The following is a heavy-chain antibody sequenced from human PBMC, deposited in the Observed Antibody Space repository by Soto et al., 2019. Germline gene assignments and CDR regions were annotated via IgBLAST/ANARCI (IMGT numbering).Heavy chain of an antibody. CDR1: GGSFSGYY. CDR2: INHSGST. Sequence: SETLSLTCAVYGGSFSGYYWSWIRQPPGKGLEWIGEINHSGSTNYNPSLKSRVTISVDTSKNQFSLKLSSVTAADTAVYYCARRLFSGQLVDAFDIWGQGTMVTVSS. CDR3: ARRLFSGQLVDAFDI. J-gene: IGHJ3*02. V-gene: IGHV4-34*01. D-gene: IGHD6-6*01.